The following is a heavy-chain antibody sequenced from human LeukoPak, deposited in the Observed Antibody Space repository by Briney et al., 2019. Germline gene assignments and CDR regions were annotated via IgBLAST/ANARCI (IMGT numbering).Heavy chain of an antibody. J-gene: IGHJ4*02. CDR3: ASSREPQQIDY. D-gene: IGHD1-26*01. V-gene: IGHV3-7*01. CDR1: GFTFSSYW. CDR2: IKQDGSEK. Sequence: GGSRRLSCAASGFTFSSYWMSWVRQAPGKGLEWVANIKQDGSEKYYVDSVKGRFTISRDNAKNSLYLQMNSLRAEDTAVYYCASSREPQQIDYWGQGTLVTVSS.